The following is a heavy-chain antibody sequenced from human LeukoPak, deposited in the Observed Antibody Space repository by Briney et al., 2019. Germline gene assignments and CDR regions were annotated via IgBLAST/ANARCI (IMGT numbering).Heavy chain of an antibody. V-gene: IGHV3-23*01. CDR3: AKDPEYSSGWYLDY. D-gene: IGHD6-19*01. Sequence: GGSLRLSCTASGFTFNNYAMRWVRQAPGKGLEWVSAISGSGGSTYYADSVKGRFTISRDNSKNTLFLQMNSLRAEDTAIYYCAKDPEYSSGWYLDYWGQGTLVTVSS. CDR1: GFTFNNYA. J-gene: IGHJ4*02. CDR2: ISGSGGST.